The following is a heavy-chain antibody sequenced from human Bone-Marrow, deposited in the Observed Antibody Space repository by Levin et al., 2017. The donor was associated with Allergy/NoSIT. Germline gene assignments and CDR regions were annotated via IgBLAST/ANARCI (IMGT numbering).Heavy chain of an antibody. CDR2: IKEDGSEI. Sequence: EASVKVSCAASGFTFSNYWMAWVRQAPGKGLEGVANIKEDGSEIYYVDSVKGRFTISRDDSKNAVYLQMNSLRAEDTAVYYCARDGSNGFDCWGQGTLVTVSS. V-gene: IGHV3-7*01. D-gene: IGHD2-15*01. CDR3: ARDGSNGFDC. CDR1: GFTFSNYW. J-gene: IGHJ4*02.